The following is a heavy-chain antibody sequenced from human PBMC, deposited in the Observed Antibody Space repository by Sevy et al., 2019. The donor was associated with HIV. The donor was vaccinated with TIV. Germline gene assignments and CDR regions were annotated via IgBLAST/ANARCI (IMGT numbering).Heavy chain of an antibody. Sequence: ASVKVSCKASGYTFTGHYMHWVRQAPGQGLEWMGWINPNSGSTDYAQKFQGRVTLTRETSISTAYLELSRLTSDDTAVYYCARVFPYCSGCSCYSPYDAFDIWGQGTMVTISS. V-gene: IGHV1-2*02. CDR3: ARVFPYCSGCSCYSPYDAFDI. J-gene: IGHJ3*02. CDR2: INPNSGST. CDR1: GYTFTGHY. D-gene: IGHD2-15*01.